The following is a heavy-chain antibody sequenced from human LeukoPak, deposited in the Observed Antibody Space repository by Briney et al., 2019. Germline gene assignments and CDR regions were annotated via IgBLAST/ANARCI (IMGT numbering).Heavy chain of an antibody. V-gene: IGHV1-2*02. D-gene: IGHD2-2*01. CDR1: GYTFTGYY. Sequence: ASVKVSCKASGYTFTGYYMHWVRQAPGQGLEWMGWINPNSGGTNYAQKFQGRVTMTRDTSISTAYMELSRLRSDDTAVYYCAIPSDTSYPIPHMDVWGKGTTVTVSS. CDR2: INPNSGGT. J-gene: IGHJ6*03. CDR3: AIPSDTSYPIPHMDV.